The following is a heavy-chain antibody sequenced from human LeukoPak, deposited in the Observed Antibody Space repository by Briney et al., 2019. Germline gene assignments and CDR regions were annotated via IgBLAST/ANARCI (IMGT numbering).Heavy chain of an antibody. CDR3: ARDLTSGLDV. D-gene: IGHD1-14*01. Sequence: SETLSLTCTVSGGSISSGDYYWSWIRQPPGKGLEWIGYIYYSGSTYYNPSLESRVTISVDTSKNQFSLKLSSVTAADTAVYYCARDLTSGLDVWGKGTTVTVSS. CDR1: GGSISSGDYY. CDR2: IYYSGST. V-gene: IGHV4-30-4*01. J-gene: IGHJ6*04.